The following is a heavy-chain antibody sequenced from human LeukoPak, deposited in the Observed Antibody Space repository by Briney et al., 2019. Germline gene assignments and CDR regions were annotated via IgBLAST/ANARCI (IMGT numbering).Heavy chain of an antibody. Sequence: PSETLSLTCTVSGASLNSGGYYWGWIRQPPGKGLEWIGSIYYSGSTYYNPSLKSRVTISVDTSKNQFSLKLSSVTAAETAVYYCARCPNYYDSSGLFDYWGQGTLVTVSS. CDR1: GASLNSGGYY. V-gene: IGHV4-39*01. CDR3: ARCPNYYDSSGLFDY. D-gene: IGHD3-22*01. J-gene: IGHJ4*02. CDR2: IYYSGST.